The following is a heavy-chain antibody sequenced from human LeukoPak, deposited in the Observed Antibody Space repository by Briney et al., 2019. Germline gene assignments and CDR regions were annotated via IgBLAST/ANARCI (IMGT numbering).Heavy chain of an antibody. CDR1: GFTFSSYS. CDR2: ISSSSNYI. CDR3: ARDSSGWERLDY. J-gene: IGHJ4*02. D-gene: IGHD6-19*01. Sequence: GGSLRLSCAASGFTFSSYSMNWVRQAPGKGLEWVSSISSSSNYIYYADSVKGRFTISRDNAKNSLYLQMNSLRAEDTAVYYCARDSSGWERLDYWGQGTLVTVSS. V-gene: IGHV3-21*01.